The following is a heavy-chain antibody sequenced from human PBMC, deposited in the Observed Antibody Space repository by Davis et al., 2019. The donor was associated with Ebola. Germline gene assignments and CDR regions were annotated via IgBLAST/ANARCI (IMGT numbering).Heavy chain of an antibody. CDR1: GFTFSSYE. V-gene: IGHV3-48*03. Sequence: GESLKISCAASGFTFSSYEMNWVRQAPGKGLEWVSYISSSGSTIYYADSVKGRFTISRDNAKNSLYLQMNSLRAEDTAVYYCASWFSVTTSGNYYYYYGMDVWGQGTTVTVSS. J-gene: IGHJ6*02. CDR2: ISSSGSTI. D-gene: IGHD4-17*01. CDR3: ASWFSVTTSGNYYYYYGMDV.